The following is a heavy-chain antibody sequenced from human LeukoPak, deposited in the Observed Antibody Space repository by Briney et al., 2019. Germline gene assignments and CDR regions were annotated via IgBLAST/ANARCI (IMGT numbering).Heavy chain of an antibody. J-gene: IGHJ4*02. Sequence: GGSLRLSCAASGFTFSSYSMNWVRQAPGKGLEWVSYISSSSSTIYYADSVKGRFTISRDNSKNTVYLQMNSLRAEDTAIYYCAKDPYGTRYFDYWGQGTLVTVSS. CDR1: GFTFSSYS. CDR2: ISSSSSTI. CDR3: AKDPYGTRYFDY. V-gene: IGHV3-48*01. D-gene: IGHD2-2*01.